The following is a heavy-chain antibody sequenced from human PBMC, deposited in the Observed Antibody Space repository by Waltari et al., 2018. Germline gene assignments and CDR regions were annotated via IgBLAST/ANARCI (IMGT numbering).Heavy chain of an antibody. CDR3: ARGRPYSSDTSGFYRPPVFDS. CDR2: ISSSGTT. Sequence: QVQLQESGPGLVRPSQTLSLTCTVSGGSVSSGISYWSWIRHHPGKGLEWIAYISSSGTTFYNPSLKSRITMSLDVSKNQFSLNLNSVTAADTAIFFCARGRPYSSDTSGFYRPPVFDSWGQGTLVTVSA. CDR1: GGSVSSGISY. V-gene: IGHV4-31*03. D-gene: IGHD3-22*01. J-gene: IGHJ4*02.